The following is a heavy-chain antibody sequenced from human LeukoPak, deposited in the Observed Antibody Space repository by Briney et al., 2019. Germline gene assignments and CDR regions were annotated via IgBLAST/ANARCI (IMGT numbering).Heavy chain of an antibody. CDR1: GYTFTSYA. Sequence: ASVKVSCKASGYTFTSYAMNWVRQAPGQGLEWMGWINTNTGNPTYAQGFTGRFVFTLDTSVSTAYLQISSLKAEDTAVYYCASNIYYDSTEYPYYFDYWGQGTLVTVSS. J-gene: IGHJ4*02. CDR2: INTNTGNP. V-gene: IGHV7-4-1*02. CDR3: ASNIYYDSTEYPYYFDY. D-gene: IGHD3-22*01.